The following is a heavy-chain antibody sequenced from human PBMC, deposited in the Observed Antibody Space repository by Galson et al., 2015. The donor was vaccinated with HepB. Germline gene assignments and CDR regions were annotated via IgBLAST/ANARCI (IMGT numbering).Heavy chain of an antibody. Sequence: SVKVSCKASGYTFSSYSIAWVRQAPGQGLEWMGWISAYDSSTNYAQKFQGRVTMTTETSTTTAYMELRSLRSDDTAVYYCARGGFVAVVTATLNNRFDPWGQGTLVTVSS. CDR1: GYTFSSYS. J-gene: IGHJ5*02. CDR3: ARGGFVAVVTATLNNRFDP. D-gene: IGHD2-15*01. CDR2: ISAYDSST. V-gene: IGHV1-18*01.